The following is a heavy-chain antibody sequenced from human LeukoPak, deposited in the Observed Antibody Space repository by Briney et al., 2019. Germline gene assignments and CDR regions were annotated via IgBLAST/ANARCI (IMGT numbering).Heavy chain of an antibody. J-gene: IGHJ4*02. Sequence: GGSLRLSCAASGFTFDDYAMDWVRQPPGKGLEWVSGINWNSAYIDYADSVKGRFTISRDNAKNSLYLQMNNLRAEDTAFYYCVSGRYGSGSEIFDYWGQGILVTVSS. D-gene: IGHD3-10*01. CDR3: VSGRYGSGSEIFDY. V-gene: IGHV3-9*01. CDR1: GFTFDDYA. CDR2: INWNSAYI.